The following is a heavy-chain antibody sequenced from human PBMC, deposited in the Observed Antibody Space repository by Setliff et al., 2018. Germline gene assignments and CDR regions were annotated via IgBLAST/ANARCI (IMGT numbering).Heavy chain of an antibody. CDR3: AKSSGSSSSTNLEY. J-gene: IGHJ4*02. V-gene: IGHV3-23*01. D-gene: IGHD6-6*01. CDR2: ITDDGGTT. Sequence: PGGSLRLSCAASGFTFDVYDLNWVRQAPGKGLEWVSAITDDGGTTHYAGSVKGRFTIARDNSNSTLYLQMNSLRVEGTALYYCAKSSGSSSSTNLEYLGPGTLVTVSS. CDR1: GFTFDVYD.